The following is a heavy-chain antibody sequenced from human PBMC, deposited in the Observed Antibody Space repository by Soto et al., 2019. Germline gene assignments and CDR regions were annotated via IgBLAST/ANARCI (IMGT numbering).Heavy chain of an antibody. CDR2: IYHTGRS. J-gene: IGHJ5*02. CDR1: GGSLSGFP. V-gene: IGHV4-59*01. D-gene: IGHD3-10*01. CDR3: AKRNASGQGGNWFDP. Sequence: PSETLSLTCSVSGGSLSGFPWIWIRQPPGKGLEWVGYIYHTGRSNYNPSLKSRLTISLDMSRNQFSLQLTSVTAADTALYYCAKRNASGQGGNWFDPWGQGTLVTVSS.